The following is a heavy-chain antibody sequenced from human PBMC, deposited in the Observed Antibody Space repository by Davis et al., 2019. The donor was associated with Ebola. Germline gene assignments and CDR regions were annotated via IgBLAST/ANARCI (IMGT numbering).Heavy chain of an antibody. CDR3: ARSRRTRSWYLNWFDP. CDR1: GGSFSGYY. D-gene: IGHD6-13*01. J-gene: IGHJ5*02. CDR2: INHSGST. Sequence: QTLSLPCAVYGGSFSGYYWSWIRPPPGKGLEWIGEINHSGSTNYNPSLKSRVTISVDTSKNQFSLKLSSVTAADTAVYYCARSRRTRSWYLNWFDPWGQGTLVTVSS. V-gene: IGHV4-34*01.